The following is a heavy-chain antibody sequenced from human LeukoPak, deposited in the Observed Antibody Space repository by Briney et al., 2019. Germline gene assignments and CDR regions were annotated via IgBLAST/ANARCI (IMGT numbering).Heavy chain of an antibody. J-gene: IGHJ6*04. CDR1: GFTFSSYN. D-gene: IGHD6-13*01. CDR2: ITTSSTYT. CDR3: ARDSSHLMDV. Sequence: GGSLRLSCAASGFTFSSYNMNWVRQAPGKGLEWVSSITTSSTYTFYADSVKGRFTISRDNAKNSLYLQMNSLRAEDTAVYYCARDSSHLMDVWGKGTTVTVSS. V-gene: IGHV3-21*01.